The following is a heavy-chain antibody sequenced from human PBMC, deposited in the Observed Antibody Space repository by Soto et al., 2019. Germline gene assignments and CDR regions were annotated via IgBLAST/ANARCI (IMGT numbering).Heavy chain of an antibody. CDR1: GFTFSSYA. D-gene: IGHD6-6*01. CDR3: ARIIAARPPYYYGMDV. Sequence: VGSLRLSCAASGFTFSSYAMSWVRQAPGKGLEWVSAISGSGGSTYYADSVKGRFTISRDNSKNTLYLQMNSLRAEDTAVYYCARIIAARPPYYYGMDVWGQGTTVTVSS. J-gene: IGHJ6*02. CDR2: ISGSGGST. V-gene: IGHV3-23*01.